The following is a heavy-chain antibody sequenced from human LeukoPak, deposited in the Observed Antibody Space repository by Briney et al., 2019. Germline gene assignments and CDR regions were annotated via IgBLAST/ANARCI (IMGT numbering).Heavy chain of an antibody. CDR3: ARGSYDSGRYYYYYMDV. V-gene: IGHV1-2*02. CDR1: GYTFTGYY. J-gene: IGHJ6*03. D-gene: IGHD5-12*01. Sequence: GASVKVSCKASGYTFTGYYMHWVRQAPGQGLEWMGWINPNSGGTNYAQKFQGRVTMTRDTSISTAYMELSRLRSDDTAVYYCARGSYDSGRYYYYYMDVWGKGTTVTVSS. CDR2: INPNSGGT.